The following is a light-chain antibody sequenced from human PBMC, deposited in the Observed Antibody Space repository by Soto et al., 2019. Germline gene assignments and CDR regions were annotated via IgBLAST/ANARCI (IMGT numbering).Light chain of an antibody. CDR3: QQPET. J-gene: IGKJ2*01. CDR1: QSVSSSY. Sequence: EIVLTQSPGTLSLSPGERATLSCRASQSVSSSYLAWYQQKPGQAPWLLIYGASSRATGIPDRFSGSGSGTDFTLTISRLEPEDFAVYYCQQPETFGQGTKLEIK. V-gene: IGKV3-20*01. CDR2: GAS.